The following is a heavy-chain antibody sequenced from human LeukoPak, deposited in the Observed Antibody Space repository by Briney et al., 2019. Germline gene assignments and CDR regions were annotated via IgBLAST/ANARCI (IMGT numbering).Heavy chain of an antibody. V-gene: IGHV3-48*01. J-gene: IGHJ6*03. CDR2: ISSSSSTI. Sequence: PGGSLRLSCAGSGFTFSSYSMNWVRQAPGKGLEWVSYISSSSSTIYYADSVKGRFTISRDNAKNSLYLQMNSLRADDTAVYYCARQAAYVDIVATSKAYYYYYYYMDVWGKGTTVTVSS. CDR3: ARQAAYVDIVATSKAYYYYYYYMDV. D-gene: IGHD5-12*01. CDR1: GFTFSSYS.